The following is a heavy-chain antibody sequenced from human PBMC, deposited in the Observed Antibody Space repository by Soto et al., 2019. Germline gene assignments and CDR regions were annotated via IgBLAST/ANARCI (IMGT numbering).Heavy chain of an antibody. J-gene: IGHJ4*02. D-gene: IGHD4-17*01. CDR2: IKQDGSQK. V-gene: IGHV3-7*01. Sequence: EVQLVESGGGLVQPGGSLRLSCAASGFTLSSYWMNWVRLAPGKGLEWVANIKQDGSQKNYVDSVKGRFTISRDNAKNSLYLQMSSLIAEDTAVYYCMTSVTTHDYWGQGTLVTVSS. CDR3: MTSVTTHDY. CDR1: GFTLSSYW.